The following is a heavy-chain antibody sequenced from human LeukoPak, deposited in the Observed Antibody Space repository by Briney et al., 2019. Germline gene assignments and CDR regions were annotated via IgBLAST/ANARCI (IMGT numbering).Heavy chain of an antibody. J-gene: IGHJ6*02. Sequence: GGSLGLSCAASGFTFSSYGMHWVRQAPGKGLEWVAVIWYDGSNKYYADSVKGRFTISRDNSKNTLYLQMNSLRAEDTAVYYCARGGRWLRLVYYYYGMDVWGQGTTVTVSS. CDR3: ARGGRWLRLVYYYYGMDV. V-gene: IGHV3-33*01. CDR2: IWYDGSNK. CDR1: GFTFSSYG. D-gene: IGHD5-12*01.